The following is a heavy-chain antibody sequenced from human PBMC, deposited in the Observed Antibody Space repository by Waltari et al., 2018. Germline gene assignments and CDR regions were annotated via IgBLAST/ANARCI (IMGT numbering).Heavy chain of an antibody. CDR3: ARVTYNSSGSLWGWFDP. D-gene: IGHD3-10*01. CDR1: GFSFSDYS. CDR2: ISYLGRHE. Sequence: QVELVESGGAVVQPGRSLRLSCAASGFSFSDYSFPWVRQAPGKGLEWVALISYLGRHEYYAASVRGRFTISRDNSKNTVYLEMNSLGPDDTAIYYCARVTYNSSGSLWGWFDPWGQGTLVTVSS. V-gene: IGHV3-30*04. J-gene: IGHJ5*02.